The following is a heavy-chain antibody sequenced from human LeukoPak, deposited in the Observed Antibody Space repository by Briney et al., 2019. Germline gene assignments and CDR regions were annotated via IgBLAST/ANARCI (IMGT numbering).Heavy chain of an antibody. J-gene: IGHJ3*02. D-gene: IGHD7-27*01. CDR2: IYYSGST. CDR3: ARGETGDIAFDI. CDR1: GGSISSYY. V-gene: IGHV4-59*01. Sequence: SETLSLTCTVSGGSISSYYWSWIRQPPGKGPEWIGYIYYSGSTNYSPSLKSRVTISVDTSKNQFSLKLSSVTAADTAVYYCARGETGDIAFDIWGQGTMVTVSS.